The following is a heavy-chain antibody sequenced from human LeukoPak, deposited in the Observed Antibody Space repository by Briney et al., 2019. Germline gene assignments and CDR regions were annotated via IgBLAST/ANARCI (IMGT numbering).Heavy chain of an antibody. D-gene: IGHD2-2*01. CDR3: ARVYEDIVVVPAAKFHYYYYMDV. J-gene: IGHJ6*03. CDR2: INPSGGIT. Sequence: ASVKVSCKASGYTFTNYHMHWVRQAPGQGLEWMGIINPSGGITSYAQKFQGRVTMTRDMSISTAYMELSRLRSDDTAVYYCARVYEDIVVVPAAKFHYYYYMDVWGKGTTVTVSS. CDR1: GYTFTNYH. V-gene: IGHV1-46*01.